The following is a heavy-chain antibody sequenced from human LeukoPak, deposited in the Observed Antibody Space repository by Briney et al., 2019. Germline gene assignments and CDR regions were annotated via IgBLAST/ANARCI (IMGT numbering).Heavy chain of an antibody. J-gene: IGHJ4*02. CDR2: INQGGSEK. CDR1: GFTFSSYA. D-gene: IGHD1-14*01. CDR3: ARDATPPGIIFDY. V-gene: IGHV3-7*01. Sequence: GGSLRLSCAASGFTFSSYAMSWVRQAPGKGLEWVANINQGGSEKYYVDSVKGRFTISRDNAKNSLYLEMSSLRAEDTAVYYCARDATPPGIIFDYWGQGNLVTVSS.